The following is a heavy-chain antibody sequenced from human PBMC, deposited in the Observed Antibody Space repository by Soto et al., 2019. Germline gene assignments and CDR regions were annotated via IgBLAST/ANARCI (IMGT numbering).Heavy chain of an antibody. CDR3: ARGRYGDY. J-gene: IGHJ4*02. D-gene: IGHD1-1*01. Sequence: QVHLVQSGAEVKKPGASVKVSCKGSGYAFTTYGITWVRQAPGQGLEWMGWISAYNGNTNYAQKLQGRVTVTRDTSTSTAYMELRTLRSDDTAVYYCARGRYGDYWGQRALVTVSS. V-gene: IGHV1-18*01. CDR1: GYAFTTYG. CDR2: ISAYNGNT.